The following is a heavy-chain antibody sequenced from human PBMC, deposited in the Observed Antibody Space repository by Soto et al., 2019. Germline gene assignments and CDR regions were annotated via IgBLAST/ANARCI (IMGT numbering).Heavy chain of an antibody. CDR3: ARGGGLLLDY. D-gene: IGHD2-15*01. CDR1: GFTFSSYA. Sequence: QVQLVESGGGVVQPGRSLRLSCAASGFTFSSYAMHWVRQAPGKGLEWVAVISYDGSNKFYADSVKGRFTISRDISKNKQYLQMNSVRAEDTAVCYCARGGGLLLDYWGQGTLVTVSA. CDR2: ISYDGSNK. V-gene: IGHV3-30-3*01. J-gene: IGHJ4*02.